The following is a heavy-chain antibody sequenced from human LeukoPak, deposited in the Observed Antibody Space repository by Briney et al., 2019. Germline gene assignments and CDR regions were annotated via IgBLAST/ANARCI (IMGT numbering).Heavy chain of an antibody. CDR3: ARDSGDSSGFSWFDP. Sequence: SETLSLTCAVYGGSFSGYYWSWIRQPAGKGLEWIGRIYTSGSTNYNPSLKSRVTMSVDTSKNQFSLKLSSVTAADTAVYYCARDSGDSSGFSWFDPWGQGTLVTVSS. J-gene: IGHJ5*02. D-gene: IGHD3-22*01. CDR1: GGSFSGYY. CDR2: IYTSGST. V-gene: IGHV4-4*07.